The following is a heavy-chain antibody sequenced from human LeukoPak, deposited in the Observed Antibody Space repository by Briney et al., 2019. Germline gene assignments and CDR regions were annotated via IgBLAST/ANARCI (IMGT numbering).Heavy chain of an antibody. CDR1: GFIFSSHG. D-gene: IGHD3-16*02. CDR3: ARSTFGGIIVIGDY. Sequence: GGSLRLSCAASGFIFSSHGMHWVRQAPGKGLEWVAVISYDGSNEYYADSVKGRFIISRDNSKNTLFLQMNSLRPEDTAVYYCARSTFGGIIVIGDYWGQGTLVTVS. V-gene: IGHV3-30*03. CDR2: ISYDGSNE. J-gene: IGHJ4*02.